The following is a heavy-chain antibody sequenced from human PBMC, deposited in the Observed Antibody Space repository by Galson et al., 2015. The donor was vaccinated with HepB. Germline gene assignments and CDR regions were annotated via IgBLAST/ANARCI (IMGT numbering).Heavy chain of an antibody. CDR2: ISSSSIYT. J-gene: IGHJ4*02. CDR3: ARYYFGSGSGSSYEYYFGY. CDR1: GFTFSGYY. D-gene: IGHD3-10*01. Sequence: SLRLSCAASGFTFSGYYMSWIRQPPGKGLEWVSYISSSSIYTNYADSVKGRFTISRDNAKSSLYLQMNSLRAEDTAVYYCARYYFGSGSGSSYEYYFGYWGQGTLVTVSS. V-gene: IGHV3-11*06.